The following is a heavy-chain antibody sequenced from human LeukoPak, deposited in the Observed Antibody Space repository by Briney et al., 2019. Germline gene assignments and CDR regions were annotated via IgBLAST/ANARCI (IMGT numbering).Heavy chain of an antibody. CDR1: GYNFTSYW. V-gene: IGHV5-10-1*01. Sequence: GESLKISCKGSGYNFTSYWISWVRQMPGKGLEWMGRIDPSDSYTNYSPSFQGHVTISTDKSIFTAYLQWSSLKASDAAMYYCARLRDGSIDYWGQGTLVTVSS. J-gene: IGHJ4*02. CDR3: ARLRDGSIDY. CDR2: IDPSDSYT.